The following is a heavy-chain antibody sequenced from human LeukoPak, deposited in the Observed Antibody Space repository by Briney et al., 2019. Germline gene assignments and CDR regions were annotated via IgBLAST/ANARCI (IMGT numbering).Heavy chain of an antibody. V-gene: IGHV3-7*04. CDR3: ARGGYYTEY. D-gene: IGHD3-22*01. Sequence: PGGSLRLSCAGSGFDFSVYWMTWVRQAPGKGLEWVANIKQDGSEKYYVDSVKGRFTISRDNAKNSLYLQMNSLRAEDTAVYYCARGGYYTEYWGQGTLVTVSS. CDR1: GFDFSVYW. CDR2: IKQDGSEK. J-gene: IGHJ4*02.